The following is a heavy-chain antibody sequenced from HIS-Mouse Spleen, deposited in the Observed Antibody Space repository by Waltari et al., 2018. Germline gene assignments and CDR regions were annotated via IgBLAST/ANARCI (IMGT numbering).Heavy chain of an antibody. V-gene: IGHV4-39*07. Sequence: QLQLQESGPGLVKPSETLSLTCTVSGGSISSSSYYWGWIRQPPGKGLEWIGSIDDSGSTYYNPSLKSRVTISVDTSKNQFSLKLSSVTAADTAVYYCAREIPYSSSWYDWYFDLWGRGTLVTVSS. CDR2: IDDSGST. CDR1: GGSISSSSYY. J-gene: IGHJ2*01. CDR3: AREIPYSSSWYDWYFDL. D-gene: IGHD6-13*01.